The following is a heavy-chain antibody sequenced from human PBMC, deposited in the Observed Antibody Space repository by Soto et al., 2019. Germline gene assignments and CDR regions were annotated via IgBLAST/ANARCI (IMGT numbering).Heavy chain of an antibody. CDR1: GGSFTTFI. Sequence: SVKVSCKASGGSFTTFIVTWVRQAPGQGLEWMGRIIPILGIANYAQKFQGRVTITADKSTSTAYMELSSLRSEDTAVYYCARQASGYYHYYYYGMDVWGQGTTVTVSS. CDR2: IIPILGIA. V-gene: IGHV1-69*02. J-gene: IGHJ6*02. CDR3: ARQASGYYHYYYYGMDV. D-gene: IGHD3-22*01.